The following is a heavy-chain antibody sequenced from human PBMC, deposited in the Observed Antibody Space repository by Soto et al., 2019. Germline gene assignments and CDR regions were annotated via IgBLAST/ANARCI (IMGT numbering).Heavy chain of an antibody. J-gene: IGHJ4*01. V-gene: IGHV4-31*03. CDR3: AKARCSGNSCYVPDY. CDR1: GGSISSGGYY. D-gene: IGHD2-15*01. Sequence: TSETLSLTCTVSGGSISSGGYYWSWIRQHPGKGLEWIGYIYYSGSTYYNPSLKSRVTISVDTSKNQFSLKLSSVTAADTATYYCAKARCSGNSCYVPDYWGHGSLVTVSS. CDR2: IYYSGST.